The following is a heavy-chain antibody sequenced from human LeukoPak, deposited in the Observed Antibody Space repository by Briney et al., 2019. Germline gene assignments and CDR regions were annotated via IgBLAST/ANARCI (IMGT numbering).Heavy chain of an antibody. D-gene: IGHD3-10*01. CDR1: GFTVSSNY. CDR3: ARDKASGGYVFDH. CDR2: IYSGGST. J-gene: IGHJ4*02. Sequence: GSLRLSCAASGFTVSSNYMSWVRQAPGKGLGWVSDIYSGGSTYYADSVRGRFTISRDNSKNTLYLQMNSLRVEDTALYYCARDKASGGYVFDHWGQGTLVTVSS. V-gene: IGHV3-66*01.